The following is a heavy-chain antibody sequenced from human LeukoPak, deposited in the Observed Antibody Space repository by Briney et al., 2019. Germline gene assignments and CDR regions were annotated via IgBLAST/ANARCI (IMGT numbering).Heavy chain of an antibody. J-gene: IGHJ6*02. V-gene: IGHV3-23*01. CDR2: IRASGANT. CDR1: GFTFSSYA. CDR3: TIQCSGSSCRLPDV. D-gene: IGHD2-15*01. Sequence: GGSLRLSCAASGFTFSSYAMSWVRQAQGKGLEWVSTIRASGANTHYAASVTGRFTISRYDSKNTLYVQMNSLRVEDTAIYYCTIQCSGSSCRLPDVWGQGTTVTVSS.